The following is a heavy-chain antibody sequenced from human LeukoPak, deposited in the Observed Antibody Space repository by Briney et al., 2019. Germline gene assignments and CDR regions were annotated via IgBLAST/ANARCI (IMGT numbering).Heavy chain of an antibody. CDR2: ISGSGGST. V-gene: IGHV3-23*01. J-gene: IGHJ6*02. Sequence: GGSLRLSCAASGFTFSSYAMSWVRQAPGKGLEWVSAISGSGGSTYYADSVKGRFTISRDNSKNTLYLQMNSLRAEDTAVYYCAKDQLLWFGELLRYYGMDVWGQGTTVTVSS. CDR3: AKDQLLWFGELLRYYGMDV. D-gene: IGHD3-10*01. CDR1: GFTFSSYA.